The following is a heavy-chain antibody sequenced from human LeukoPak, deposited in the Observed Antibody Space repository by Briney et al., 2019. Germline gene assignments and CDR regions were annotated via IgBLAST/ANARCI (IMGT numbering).Heavy chain of an antibody. Sequence: ASVKVSCKASGYTFTSYDINWVRQATGQGLEWMGWMNPNSGNTGYAQKFQGRVTMTRDTSISTAYMELSRLRSDDTAVYYCARDRGGYSYASWAFDIWGQGTMVTVSS. V-gene: IGHV1-8*02. J-gene: IGHJ3*02. CDR3: ARDRGGYSYASWAFDI. CDR2: MNPNSGNT. CDR1: GYTFTSYD. D-gene: IGHD5-18*01.